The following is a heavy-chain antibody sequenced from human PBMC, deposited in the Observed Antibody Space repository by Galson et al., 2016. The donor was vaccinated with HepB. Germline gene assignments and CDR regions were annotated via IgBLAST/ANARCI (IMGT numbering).Heavy chain of an antibody. CDR2: MNANSGNT. CDR3: ATSGVWDVHYCDY. D-gene: IGHD3-16*01. CDR1: GYTFTSYD. Sequence: SVKVSCKASGYTFTSYDINWVRQATGQGLEWMGWMNANSGNTGYAQRFQDRVTMTRNTAISTDYMELSSLRSEDTAVYYCATSGVWDVHYCDYRGQGTLVTVSS. J-gene: IGHJ4*02. V-gene: IGHV1-8*01.